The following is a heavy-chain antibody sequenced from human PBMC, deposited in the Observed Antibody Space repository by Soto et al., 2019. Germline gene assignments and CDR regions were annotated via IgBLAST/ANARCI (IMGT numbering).Heavy chain of an antibody. Sequence: QVQLVQSGAEVKKPGSSVKVSCKASGGTFSSYALSWVRQAPGQGLEWMGGIIPIFGTADYAQKFQGRVTITGDDSTSTAYMELSSLRSEDTAVYYCASHPVPYYYYGMDVWGQGTTVTVSS. CDR3: ASHPVPYYYYGMDV. J-gene: IGHJ6*02. CDR1: GGTFSSYA. D-gene: IGHD2-2*01. CDR2: IIPIFGTA. V-gene: IGHV1-69*12.